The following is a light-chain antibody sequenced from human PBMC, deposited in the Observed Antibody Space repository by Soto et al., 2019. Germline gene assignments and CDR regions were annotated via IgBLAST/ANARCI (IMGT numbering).Light chain of an antibody. CDR1: QNISNY. V-gene: IGKV3-20*01. CDR3: QQYGSSPGT. J-gene: IGKJ4*01. Sequence: EIVMTQSPATLSVSPGERATFSCRASQNISNYLIWYQQKPGQAPRLLIYDVSNRATGIPARFSGSGSGTDFTLTISRLEPEDFAVYYCQQYGSSPGTFGGGTKVDIK. CDR2: DVS.